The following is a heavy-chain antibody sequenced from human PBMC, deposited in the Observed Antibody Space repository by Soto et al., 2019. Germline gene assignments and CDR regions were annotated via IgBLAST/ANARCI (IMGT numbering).Heavy chain of an antibody. Sequence: ASVKVSCKTSGYSFTIYGISWVRQAPGQGLEWMGWITTDKGKTTYAQKFQGRVTMTIDTSTSTAYMELRSLRSDDTAVYYCATRSPAFDYWGQGTLVTVSS. V-gene: IGHV1-18*01. J-gene: IGHJ4*02. CDR2: ITTDKGKT. CDR3: ATRSPAFDY. CDR1: GYSFTIYG.